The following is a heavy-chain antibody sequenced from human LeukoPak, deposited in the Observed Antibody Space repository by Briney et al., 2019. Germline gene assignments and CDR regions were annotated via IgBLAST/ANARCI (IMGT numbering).Heavy chain of an antibody. CDR1: GGSLSNFY. Sequence: PSDTLSLTCTVSGGSLSNFYWSWIPQPAGKRLECLWRIYSRGSTNYNPSRESRVTVPVDTSKNQFSLKLSSVTAADTAVYYCAREHMVRGVIDRWGQGALVTVSS. CDR3: AREHMVRGVIDR. V-gene: IGHV4-4*07. J-gene: IGHJ4*02. D-gene: IGHD3-10*01. CDR2: IYSRGST.